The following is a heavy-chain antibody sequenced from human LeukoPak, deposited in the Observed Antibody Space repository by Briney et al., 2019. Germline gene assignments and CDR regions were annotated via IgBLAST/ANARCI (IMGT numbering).Heavy chain of an antibody. CDR3: ARLREIPVFGVVTKSTSYFDY. J-gene: IGHJ4*02. D-gene: IGHD3-3*01. V-gene: IGHV3-7*01. Sequence: GGSLRLSCAASGFTFTNYWMSWVRQAPGKGLELVANTKQDRSEKYYVDSVKGRFTISRDNAKNSLYLQMNSLRAEDTAVYYCARLREIPVFGVVTKSTSYFDYWGQGTLVTVSS. CDR2: TKQDRSEK. CDR1: GFTFTNYW.